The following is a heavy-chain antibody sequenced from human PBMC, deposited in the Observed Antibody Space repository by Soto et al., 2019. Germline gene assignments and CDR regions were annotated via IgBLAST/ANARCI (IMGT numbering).Heavy chain of an antibody. J-gene: IGHJ4*02. CDR1: GGTFSSYA. Sequence: QVQLVQSGAEVKKPGSSVKVSCKASGGTFSSYAFSWVRQAPGQGLEWMGGIIPVFGATNYAQTFQGRVTITADASTSTAYMELSSLRSEDTAVDYCAGSPEWSYALSQLVITTFAFYWGQGTLVTVSP. CDR3: AGSPEWSYALSQLVITTFAFY. CDR2: IIPVFGAT. V-gene: IGHV1-69*01. D-gene: IGHD3-22*01.